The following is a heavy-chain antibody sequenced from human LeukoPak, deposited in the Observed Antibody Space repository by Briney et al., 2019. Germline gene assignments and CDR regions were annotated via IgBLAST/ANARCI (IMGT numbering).Heavy chain of an antibody. CDR2: IYYSGST. V-gene: IGHV4-30-4*08. D-gene: IGHD2-2*01. CDR1: GGSISSGDYY. Sequence: PSETLSLTCTVSGGSISSGDYYWSWIRQPPGKGLEWIGYIYYSGSTYYNPSLKSRVTISVDTSKNQFSLKLSSVTAADTAVYYCARHLDCSSTSCYYPNDAFDIWGQGTMVTVSS. CDR3: ARHLDCSSTSCYYPNDAFDI. J-gene: IGHJ3*02.